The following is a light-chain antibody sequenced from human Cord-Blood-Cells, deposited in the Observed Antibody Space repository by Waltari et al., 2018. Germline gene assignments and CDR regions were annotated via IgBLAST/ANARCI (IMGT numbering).Light chain of an antibody. CDR3: CSYAGSSTWV. J-gene: IGLJ3*02. Sequence: QSALTQPASVSGSPGQSITISCPGPSSYVGSYHLVSWYQQHPGKAPKLMIYEGSKRPSGVSNRVSGSKSGNTASLTISGLQAEDEADYYCCSYAGSSTWVFGGGTKLTVL. CDR1: SSYVGSYHL. CDR2: EGS. V-gene: IGLV2-23*01.